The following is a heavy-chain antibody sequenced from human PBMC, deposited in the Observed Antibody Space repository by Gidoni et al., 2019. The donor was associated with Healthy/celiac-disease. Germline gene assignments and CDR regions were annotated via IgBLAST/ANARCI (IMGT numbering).Heavy chain of an antibody. CDR2: ISYDGSNK. V-gene: IGHV3-30-3*01. D-gene: IGHD3-10*01. CDR1: GFPFRSSA. Sequence: QVHLVESGGGVVQPGRFLRLSCAASGFPFRSSAMHWVRQAPGKGLGWVAVISYDGSNKYYADSVKGRFTISRDNSKNTLYLQMNSLRAEDTAVYYCARDMVRGVIIQGNAFDIWGQGTMVTVSS. CDR3: ARDMVRGVIIQGNAFDI. J-gene: IGHJ3*02.